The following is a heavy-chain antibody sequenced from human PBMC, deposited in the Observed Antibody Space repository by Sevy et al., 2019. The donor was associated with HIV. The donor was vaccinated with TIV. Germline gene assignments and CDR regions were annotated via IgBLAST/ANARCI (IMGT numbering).Heavy chain of an antibody. D-gene: IGHD3-10*01. CDR2: ISYSSNYI. J-gene: IGHJ3*01. CDR1: GFSFSTYM. CDR3: ARPYGSGSWEAFDV. Sequence: GGSLRLSCTASGFSFSTYMMNWVRQAPGKGLEWVASISYSSNYIYYADSLKGRFTISRDNAKNYLFLQRNSLRAEDTAVYYCARPYGSGSWEAFDVWGQGTMVTVSS. V-gene: IGHV3-21*01.